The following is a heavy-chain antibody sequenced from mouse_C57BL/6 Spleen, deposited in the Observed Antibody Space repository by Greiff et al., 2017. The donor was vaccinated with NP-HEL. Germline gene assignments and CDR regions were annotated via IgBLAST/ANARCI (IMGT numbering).Heavy chain of an antibody. CDR3: ARRGYYGSRGYFDV. CDR1: GYTFTSYW. J-gene: IGHJ1*03. Sequence: QVQLQQPGAELVRPGSSVKLSCKASGYTFTSYWMDWVTQRPGQGLEWIGNIYPSDSETHYNQKFKDKATLTVDKSSSTAYMQLSSLTSEDSAVYYCARRGYYGSRGYFDVWGTGTTVTVSS. V-gene: IGHV1-61*01. CDR2: IYPSDSET. D-gene: IGHD1-1*01.